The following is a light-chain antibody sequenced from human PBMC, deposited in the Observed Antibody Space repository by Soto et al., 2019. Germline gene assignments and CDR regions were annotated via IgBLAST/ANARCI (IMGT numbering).Light chain of an antibody. J-gene: IGKJ1*01. CDR3: QQYGSSPWT. V-gene: IGKV3-20*01. CDR2: AAS. CDR1: QSVSSSY. Sequence: EIVLTQSPGTLSLSPGERATLSCRARQSVSSSYLVWHQQKPGQAPRLLIYAASRRATGIPDRFSGSGSGTDFTLTISRLEPEDFAVYYCQQYGSSPWTFGQGTKVEIK.